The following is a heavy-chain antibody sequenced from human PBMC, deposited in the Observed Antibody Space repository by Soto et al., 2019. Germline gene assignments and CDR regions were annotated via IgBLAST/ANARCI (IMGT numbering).Heavy chain of an antibody. CDR1: GFTFSSYA. CDR2: ISGSGGST. Sequence: GGSLRLSCAASGFTFSSYAMSWVRQAPGKGLEWVSAISGSGGSTYYADSVKGRFTISRDNSKNTLYLQMNSLRAEDTAVYCCAKDSQQLGFEYYYYGMDVWGQGTTVTVSS. J-gene: IGHJ6*02. V-gene: IGHV3-23*01. CDR3: AKDSQQLGFEYYYYGMDV. D-gene: IGHD6-13*01.